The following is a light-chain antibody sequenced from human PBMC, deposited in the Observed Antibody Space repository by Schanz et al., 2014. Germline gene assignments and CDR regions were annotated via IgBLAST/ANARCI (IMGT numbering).Light chain of an antibody. CDR3: QQSYSIPPFT. J-gene: IGKJ2*01. CDR1: QSINSY. V-gene: IGKV1-39*01. Sequence: DIQMTQSPSSLSASVGDRVTITCRTSQSINSYLNWYQQKPGKAPKLLIYAASKLQSGVPSRFSGSGSGTEFTLTISSLQPEDFATYYCQQSYSIPPFTFGQGTKLEIK. CDR2: AAS.